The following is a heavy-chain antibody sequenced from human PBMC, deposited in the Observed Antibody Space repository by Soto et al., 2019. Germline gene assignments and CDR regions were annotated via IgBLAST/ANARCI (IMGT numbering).Heavy chain of an antibody. CDR1: GGSISRGGYY. J-gene: IGHJ4*02. CDR3: ARTTRYSDTSGYFGPIDS. V-gene: IGHV4-31*03. D-gene: IGHD3-22*01. CDR2: IYYSGST. Sequence: QVQLQESGPGLVKPSHTLSLTCTVSGGSISRGGYYWTWIRQFPGKGLEWIGYIYYSGSTYYNPSLKSRVTISLDRSKNQFSLELISVTAADTAVYFCARTTRYSDTSGYFGPIDSWGQGTLVTVSS.